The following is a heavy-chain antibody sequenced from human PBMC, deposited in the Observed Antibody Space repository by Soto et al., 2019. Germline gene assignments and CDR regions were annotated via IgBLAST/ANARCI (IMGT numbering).Heavy chain of an antibody. V-gene: IGHV3-23*01. CDR1: GFTFNNYA. D-gene: IGHD3-10*01. CDR3: AKGRGGSGSLTPRFDF. J-gene: IGHJ4*02. Sequence: VQLLASGGGLVQPGGSLRLSCAASGFTFNNYAMTWVRQAPGKGLAWVSAISGGGDTTSYADSVKGRFTVSRDGSKNTLYLQVSSVRAEETALYYCAKGRGGSGSLTPRFDFWGQGTLVTVS. CDR2: ISGGGDTT.